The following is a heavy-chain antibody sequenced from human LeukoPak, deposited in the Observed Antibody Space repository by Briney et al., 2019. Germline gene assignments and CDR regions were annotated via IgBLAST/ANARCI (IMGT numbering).Heavy chain of an antibody. Sequence: PGGSLRLSCAASGFTFSSYGMHWVRQAPGKGLEWVAFIRYDGSNKYYADSVKGRFTISRDNSKNTLYLQMNSLRAEDTAVYYCAKDLTGVAAAGTPWGQGTLVTVSS. V-gene: IGHV3-30*02. CDR1: GFTFSSYG. CDR2: IRYDGSNK. J-gene: IGHJ5*02. D-gene: IGHD6-13*01. CDR3: AKDLTGVAAAGTP.